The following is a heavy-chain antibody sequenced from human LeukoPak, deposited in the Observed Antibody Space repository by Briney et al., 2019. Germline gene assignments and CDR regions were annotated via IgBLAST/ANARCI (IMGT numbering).Heavy chain of an antibody. CDR3: VREGYCSTSGCYSPF. CDR2: IYSGGST. Sequence: SGGSLRLSCAASGFTVSSNYMSWVRQAPGKGLEWVSIIYSGGSTYYADSVKGRFTISRDSSKNTLYLQMNSLRAEDTAVYYCVREGYCSTSGCYSPFWGQATLVTVSS. D-gene: IGHD2-15*01. V-gene: IGHV3-53*01. J-gene: IGHJ4*02. CDR1: GFTVSSNY.